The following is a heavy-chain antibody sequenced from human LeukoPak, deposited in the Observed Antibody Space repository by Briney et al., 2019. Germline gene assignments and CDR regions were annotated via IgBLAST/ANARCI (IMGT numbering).Heavy chain of an antibody. Sequence: GGSLRLSCAASGFTFSSYWMTWVRQAPGKGLEWVANIKQDGSEQYYVDSVKGRFTISRDNAKNSLFLQMNTLRAEDTAVYYCARSEYHFWSTYPFDYWGQGTLVTVSS. CDR1: GFTFSSYW. J-gene: IGHJ4*02. CDR2: IKQDGSEQ. CDR3: ARSEYHFWSTYPFDY. D-gene: IGHD3-3*01. V-gene: IGHV3-7*01.